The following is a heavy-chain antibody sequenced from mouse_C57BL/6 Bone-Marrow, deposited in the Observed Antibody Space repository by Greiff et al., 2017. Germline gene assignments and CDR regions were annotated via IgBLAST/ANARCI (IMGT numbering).Heavy chain of an antibody. CDR3: ARYMDYGSSYSYWYFDV. Sequence: EVQLVESGPGLAKPSQTLSLTCSVTGYSITSDYWNWIRKFPGNKLEYMGYISYSGSTYYNPSLKSRISITRDTSKNQYYLQLNSVTTEDTATYYCARYMDYGSSYSYWYFDVWGTGTTVTVSS. CDR2: ISYSGST. D-gene: IGHD1-1*01. J-gene: IGHJ1*03. CDR1: GYSITSDY. V-gene: IGHV3-8*01.